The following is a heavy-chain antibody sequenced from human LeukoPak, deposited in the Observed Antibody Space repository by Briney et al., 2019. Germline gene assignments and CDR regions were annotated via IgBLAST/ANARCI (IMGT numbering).Heavy chain of an antibody. Sequence: GGSLRLSCAASGFTFSSYGMHWVRQAPGKGLEWVAFIRYDGSNKYYADSVKGRFTISRDNSKNTLYLQMNSLRAEDTAVYYCAKGENSYDYVWGSYRPAFDYWGQGTLVTVSS. J-gene: IGHJ4*02. CDR2: IRYDGSNK. CDR1: GFTFSSYG. D-gene: IGHD3-16*02. V-gene: IGHV3-30*02. CDR3: AKGENSYDYVWGSYRPAFDY.